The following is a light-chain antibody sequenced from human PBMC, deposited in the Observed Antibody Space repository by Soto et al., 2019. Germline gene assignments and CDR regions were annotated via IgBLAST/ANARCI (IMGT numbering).Light chain of an antibody. CDR2: DVS. CDR3: CSYAGSYPYV. J-gene: IGLJ1*01. V-gene: IGLV2-11*01. Sequence: QSALTQPRSVSGSPGQSVTISCTGTSSDFGGYNYVSWYQQHPGKAPKLMIYDVSKRPSGVPDRFSGSKSGNTASLTISGRQAEDEADYYCCSYAGSYPYVFGTGTKLTVL. CDR1: SSDFGGYNY.